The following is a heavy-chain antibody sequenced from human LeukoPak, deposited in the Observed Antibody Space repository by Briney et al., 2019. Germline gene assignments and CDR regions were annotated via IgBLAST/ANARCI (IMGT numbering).Heavy chain of an antibody. CDR1: GYIFTGYY. CDR3: ARDPGAVGYYYYMDV. J-gene: IGHJ6*03. D-gene: IGHD6-19*01. Sequence: EASVKVSCKASGYIFTGYYMQWVRQAPGQGLEWMGWINPNSGGTNYAQKFQGRVTMTRDTSISTAYMELSRLRSDDTAVYYCARDPGAVGYYYYMDVWGKGTTVTVSS. V-gene: IGHV1-2*02. CDR2: INPNSGGT.